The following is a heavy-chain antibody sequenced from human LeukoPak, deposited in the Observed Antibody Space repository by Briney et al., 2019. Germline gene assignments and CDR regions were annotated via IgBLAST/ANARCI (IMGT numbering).Heavy chain of an antibody. V-gene: IGHV3-21*01. CDR3: ARDESGDNDAFDI. CDR1: GFSFSDYT. CDR2: ISGSSNYI. D-gene: IGHD2-21*01. Sequence: SGGSLRLSCAASGFSFSDYTMNWVRLAPGKGLEWVSSISGSSNYIYYADSVKGRFTISRGNAKNSLYLQTNSLRVEDTAVYYCARDESGDNDAFDIWGQGTMVTVSS. J-gene: IGHJ3*02.